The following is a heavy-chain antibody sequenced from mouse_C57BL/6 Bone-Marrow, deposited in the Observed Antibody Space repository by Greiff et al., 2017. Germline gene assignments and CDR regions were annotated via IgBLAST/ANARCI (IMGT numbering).Heavy chain of an antibody. Sequence: VQLKQSGAELVRPGASVKLSCTASGFNIKDDYMHWVQQTPEQGLEWIGWIDPENGDTEYASKFQGKATITADTSSSTAYLQLSSLTSEDTAVYYCTFGDRFAYWGQGTLVTVSA. V-gene: IGHV14-4*01. CDR2: IDPENGDT. CDR1: GFNIKDDY. J-gene: IGHJ3*01. CDR3: TFGDRFAY.